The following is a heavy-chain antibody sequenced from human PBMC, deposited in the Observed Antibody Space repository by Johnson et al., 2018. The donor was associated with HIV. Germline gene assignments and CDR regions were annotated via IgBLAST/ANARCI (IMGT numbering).Heavy chain of an antibody. Sequence: EVQLVESGGGVVQPGGSLRLSCAASGFTFSYYGIHWVRQAPGKGLEWVGRIKSKTDGGTTDYAAPVKGRFTISRDDAKNTLYLKMNSLRAEDTAVYYCAKDRNVLLWFPRAFDIWGQGTMVTVSS. J-gene: IGHJ3*02. D-gene: IGHD3-10*01. CDR1: GFTFSYYG. V-gene: IGHV3-15*01. CDR3: AKDRNVLLWFPRAFDI. CDR2: IKSKTDGGTT.